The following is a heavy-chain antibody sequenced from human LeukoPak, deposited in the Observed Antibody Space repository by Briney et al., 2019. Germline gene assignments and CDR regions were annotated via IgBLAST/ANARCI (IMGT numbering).Heavy chain of an antibody. D-gene: IGHD7-27*01. J-gene: IGHJ4*02. CDR3: ARESSWGNFDY. V-gene: IGHV4-59*01. CDR2: IYYSGST. CDR1: GGSISGYY. Sequence: SDTLSLTCTVSGGSISGYYWSWIRQPPGKGLEWIGYIYYSGSTNYNPSLKSRVTISVDTSKNQFSLKLSYVTAADTAVYFCARESSWGNFDYWGQGTLVTVSS.